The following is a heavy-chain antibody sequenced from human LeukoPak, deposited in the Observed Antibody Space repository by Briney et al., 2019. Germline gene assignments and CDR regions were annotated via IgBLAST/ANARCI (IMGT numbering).Heavy chain of an antibody. J-gene: IGHJ4*02. CDR1: GFTFSSYA. Sequence: GGSLRLSCSASGFTFSSYAMHWVRQAPGKGLEWVSSISSSSSYIYYADSVKGRFTTSRDNAKNSLYLQMNSLRAEDTAVYYCARENFFDYWGQGTLVTVSS. CDR3: ARENFFDY. CDR2: ISSSSSYI. V-gene: IGHV3-21*01.